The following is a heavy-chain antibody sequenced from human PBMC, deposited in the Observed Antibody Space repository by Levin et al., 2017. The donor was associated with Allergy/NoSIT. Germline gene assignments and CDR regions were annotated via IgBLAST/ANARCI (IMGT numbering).Heavy chain of an antibody. J-gene: IGHJ6*03. CDR2: INHSGST. D-gene: IGHD2-2*01. V-gene: IGHV4-34*01. CDR1: GGSFSGYY. CDR3: ARKGRYCSSTSCYFAYYYYMDV. Sequence: SETLSLTCAVYGGSFSGYYWSWIRQPPGKGLEWIGEINHSGSTNYNPSLKSRVTISVDTSKNQFSLKLSSVTAADTAVYYCARKGRYCSSTSCYFAYYYYMDVWGKGTTVTVSS.